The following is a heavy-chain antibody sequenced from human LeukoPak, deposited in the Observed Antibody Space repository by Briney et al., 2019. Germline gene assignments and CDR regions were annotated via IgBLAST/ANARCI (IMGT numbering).Heavy chain of an antibody. CDR3: ARDEQWLDPFDY. Sequence: SVKVSCKASGGTFSSYAISWVRQAPGQGLEWMGGIIPIFGTANYAQKFQGRVTMTRDTSTSTVYMELSSLRSEDTAVYYCARDEQWLDPFDYWGQGTLVTVSS. D-gene: IGHD6-19*01. CDR2: IIPIFGTA. CDR1: GGTFSSYA. J-gene: IGHJ4*02. V-gene: IGHV1-69*05.